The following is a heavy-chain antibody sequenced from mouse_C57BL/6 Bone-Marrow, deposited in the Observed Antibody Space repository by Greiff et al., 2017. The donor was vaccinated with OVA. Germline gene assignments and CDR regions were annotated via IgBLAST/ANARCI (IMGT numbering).Heavy chain of an antibody. CDR2: IDPSDSYT. D-gene: IGHD2-4*01. Sequence: QVQLQQSGAELVKPGASVKLSCKASGYTFTSYWMQWVKQRPGQGLEWIGEIDPSDSYTNYNQKFKGKATLTVDTSSSTAYMQLSSLTSEDSAVDYCARDDYGFDYWGQGTTLTVSS. CDR3: ARDDYGFDY. J-gene: IGHJ2*01. V-gene: IGHV1-50*01. CDR1: GYTFTSYW.